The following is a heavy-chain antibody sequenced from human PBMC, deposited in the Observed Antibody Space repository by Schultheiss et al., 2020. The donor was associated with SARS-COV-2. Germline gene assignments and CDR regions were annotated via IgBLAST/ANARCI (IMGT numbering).Heavy chain of an antibody. D-gene: IGHD6-6*01. CDR2: IYHSGST. J-gene: IGHJ5*02. Sequence: SETLSLTCTVSGGSISSGSYYWSWIRQPPGKGLEWIGYIYHSGSTNYNPSLKSRVTISVDTSKNQFSLKLSSVTAADTAVYYCARGKEYSSSSGWWFDPWGQGTLVTVSS. V-gene: IGHV4-61*01. CDR3: ARGKEYSSSSGWWFDP. CDR1: GGSISSGSYY.